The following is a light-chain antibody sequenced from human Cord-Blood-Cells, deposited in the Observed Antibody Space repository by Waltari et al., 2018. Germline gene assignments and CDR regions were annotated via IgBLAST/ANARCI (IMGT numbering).Light chain of an antibody. V-gene: IGKV1-5*03. J-gene: IGKJ5*01. CDR3: QQYNSYSPIT. Sequence: DIQMTQSPSTLSASVGDRVTITCRASQSISSWLAWYQQKPGKDPKLLIYKASSLESGVPSRFGGSGSGTEFTLTISSLQPDDFATYYCQQYNSYSPITFGQGTRLEIK. CDR1: QSISSW. CDR2: KAS.